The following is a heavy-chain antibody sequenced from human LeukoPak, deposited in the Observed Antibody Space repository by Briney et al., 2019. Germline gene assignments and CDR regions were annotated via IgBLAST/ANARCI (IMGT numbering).Heavy chain of an antibody. CDR1: GGSISSYY. CDR3: VADPINFDY. V-gene: IGHV4-59*01. J-gene: IGHJ4*02. Sequence: SETLSLTCSVSGGSISSYYWSWIRQPPGRGLEWIGYIYYSGRTSYNPSLKSRVTISVDTSKNQFSLRLSSVTAADTAVYYCVADPINFDYWGQGRLVTVSS. CDR2: IYYSGRT.